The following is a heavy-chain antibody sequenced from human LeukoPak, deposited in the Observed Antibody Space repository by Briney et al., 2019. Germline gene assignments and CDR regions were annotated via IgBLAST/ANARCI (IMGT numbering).Heavy chain of an antibody. CDR2: TYYRSKWYY. J-gene: IGHJ6*02. V-gene: IGHV6-1*01. CDR1: GDSVSSISVA. CDR3: SLARSEYHYGMDV. Sequence: SQTLSLTCATSGDSVSSISVAWNWIRQSPSRGLEWLGRTYYRSKWYYEYAVSVKGRINISPDTFKNQFSLQLTSVTPEDTAVYYCSLARSEYHYGMDVWGQGTTVTVSS.